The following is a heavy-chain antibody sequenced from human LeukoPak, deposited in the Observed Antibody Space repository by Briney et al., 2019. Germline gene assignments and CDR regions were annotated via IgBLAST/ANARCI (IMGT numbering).Heavy chain of an antibody. V-gene: IGHV3-23*01. D-gene: IGHD5-24*01. CDR2: ISGSGGST. CDR1: GFTFSSYA. Sequence: PGGSLRLSCAASGFTFSSYAMSWVRQAPGKGLEWVSAISGSGGSTYYADSEKGRFTISRDNSKNTLYLQMNSLRAEDTAVYYCAKVRERWLQYFDYWGQGTLVTVSS. J-gene: IGHJ4*02. CDR3: AKVRERWLQYFDY.